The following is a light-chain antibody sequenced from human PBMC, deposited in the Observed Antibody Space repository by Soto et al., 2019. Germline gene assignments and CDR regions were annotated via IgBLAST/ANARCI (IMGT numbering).Light chain of an antibody. J-gene: IGKJ5*01. V-gene: IGKV3-20*01. CDR1: QSVGSD. CDR2: AAS. CDR3: QQYGSSGGIT. Sequence: EIVMTQSPATLSVSPGERATLSCRASQSVGSDLAWYQQQPGQAPRLLIYAASSRATGIPDRFSGSGSGTDFTLTITRLEPEDSAMYYCQQYGSSGGITFGHGTRLEI.